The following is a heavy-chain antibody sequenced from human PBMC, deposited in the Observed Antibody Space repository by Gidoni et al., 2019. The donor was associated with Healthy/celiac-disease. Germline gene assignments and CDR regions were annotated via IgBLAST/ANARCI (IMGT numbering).Heavy chain of an antibody. CDR2: ISGSGGST. J-gene: IGHJ1*01. V-gene: IGHV3-23*01. D-gene: IGHD3-22*01. CDR1: GFTFGSYA. Sequence: EVPLLESGGGLVQPGGSLRLSCAAPGFTFGSYARSWVRQAPGKGLEWVSAISGSGGSTYYADSVKGRFTISRDNSKNTLYLQMNSLRAEDTAVYYCANEDLITMIVGRAEYFQHWGQGTLVTVSS. CDR3: ANEDLITMIVGRAEYFQH.